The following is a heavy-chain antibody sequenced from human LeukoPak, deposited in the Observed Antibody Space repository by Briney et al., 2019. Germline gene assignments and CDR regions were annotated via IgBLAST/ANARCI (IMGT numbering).Heavy chain of an antibody. CDR2: INHSGST. D-gene: IGHD2-2*02. Sequence: SETLSLTCAVYGGSFSGYYWSWIRQPPGKGLEWIGEINHSGSTNYNPSLKSRVTISVDTSKNQFSLKLSSVTAADTAVYYCARARGIVVVPAAISKGVYMDVWGKGTTVTVSS. J-gene: IGHJ6*03. CDR3: ARARGIVVVPAAISKGVYMDV. V-gene: IGHV4-34*01. CDR1: GGSFSGYY.